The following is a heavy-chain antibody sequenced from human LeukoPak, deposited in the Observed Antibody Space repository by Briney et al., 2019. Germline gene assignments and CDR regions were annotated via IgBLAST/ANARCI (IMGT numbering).Heavy chain of an antibody. CDR1: GGTFSSYA. V-gene: IGHV1-69*06. CDR2: IIPIFGTA. Sequence: ASGKVSCKASGGTFSSYAISWVRQAPGQGLEWMGRIIPIFGTANYAQTFHGRVTITADKSTSTAYMELSSMSSEDTAVAYCERGGNSVDYWGQGPRVTVSS. J-gene: IGHJ4*02. CDR3: ERGGNSVDY. D-gene: IGHD1-26*01.